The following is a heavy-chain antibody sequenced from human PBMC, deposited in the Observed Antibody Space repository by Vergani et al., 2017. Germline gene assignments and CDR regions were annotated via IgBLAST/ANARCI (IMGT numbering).Heavy chain of an antibody. V-gene: IGHV3-48*03. CDR2: ISSSGSTI. CDR3: ARVDTAMVTAFDI. D-gene: IGHD5-18*01. J-gene: IGHJ3*02. Sequence: EVQLVESGGGVVQPGGSLRLSCAASGFTFSSSEMNWVRQAPGEGLEWVSYISSSGSTIYYADSVKGRFTISRDNAKNSLYLQMNSLRAEDTAVYYCARVDTAMVTAFDIWGQGTMVTVSS. CDR1: GFTFSSSE.